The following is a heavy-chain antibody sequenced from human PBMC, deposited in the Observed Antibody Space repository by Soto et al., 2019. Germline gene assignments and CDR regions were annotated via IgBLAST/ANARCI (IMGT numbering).Heavy chain of an antibody. J-gene: IGHJ6*02. CDR1: GYTFTSYD. Sequence: QVQLVQSGAEVKKPGASVKVSCKASGYTFTSYDINWVRQATGQGLEWMGWMHPNSGNTGYAQTSQSTATMTTTTSISTAYMELSSLRSEDTAVYYCAREKSYCMHVWGQGTTVTVSS. V-gene: IGHV1-8*01. CDR3: AREKSYCMHV. CDR2: MHPNSGNT.